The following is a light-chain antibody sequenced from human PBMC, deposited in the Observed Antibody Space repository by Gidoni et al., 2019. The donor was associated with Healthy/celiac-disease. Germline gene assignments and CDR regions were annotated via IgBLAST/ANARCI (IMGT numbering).Light chain of an antibody. V-gene: IGKV3-20*01. CDR2: GAS. CDR1: QSVSSSY. CDR3: QQYGSSPFP. Sequence: EIVLTQSPGTLSLSPGARATLSCRASQSVSSSYLAWYQQKPGQAPRLLIYGASSRATGIPDRFSGSGSGTDFTLTISRLEPEDFAVYYCQQYGSSPFPFXGXTKVXIK. J-gene: IGKJ4*01.